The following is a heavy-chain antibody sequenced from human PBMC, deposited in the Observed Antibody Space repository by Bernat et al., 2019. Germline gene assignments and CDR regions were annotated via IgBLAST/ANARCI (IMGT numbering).Heavy chain of an antibody. CDR3: ATDGAARPWPRFDY. D-gene: IGHD6-6*01. CDR2: ISHDGST. J-gene: IGHJ4*02. V-gene: IGHV3-23*01. Sequence: EVQLLESGGGLVQPGGSLRLSCSASGFIFSSNAMSWVRQAPEKGLEWVSTISHDGSTYYADSVKGRFNISTDNSKNALYLQMDSLRAEDAAVYYCATDGAARPWPRFDYWGEGTLITVSS. CDR1: GFIFSSNA.